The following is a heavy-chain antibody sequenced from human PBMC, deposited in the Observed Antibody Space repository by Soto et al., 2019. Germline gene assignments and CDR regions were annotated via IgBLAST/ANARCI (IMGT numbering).Heavy chain of an antibody. Sequence: GGSLRLSCAASGFTFSSYEMNWVRQAPGKGLEWVSYISSSGSTIYYADSVKGRFTISRDNAKNSLYLQMKSLRAEDTAVYYCARDPSQRVGARPREFDYWGQGTLVTVSS. CDR3: ARDPSQRVGARPREFDY. V-gene: IGHV3-48*03. CDR2: ISSSGSTI. CDR1: GFTFSSYE. D-gene: IGHD1-26*01. J-gene: IGHJ4*02.